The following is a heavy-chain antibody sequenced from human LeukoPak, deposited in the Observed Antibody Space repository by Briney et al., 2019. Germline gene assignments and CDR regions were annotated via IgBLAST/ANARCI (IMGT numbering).Heavy chain of an antibody. CDR3: AGVAAVSYNWFDP. D-gene: IGHD6-13*01. V-gene: IGHV4-4*07. J-gene: IGHJ5*02. CDR1: GGSISSYY. Sequence: SETLSLTCTVSGGSISSYYWSWIRQPAGKGLEWIGRIYTSGSTNYNPSLRSRVTISMDTSKNQFSLKMSSVTAADTAVYYCAGVAAVSYNWFDPWGQGTLVTVSS. CDR2: IYTSGST.